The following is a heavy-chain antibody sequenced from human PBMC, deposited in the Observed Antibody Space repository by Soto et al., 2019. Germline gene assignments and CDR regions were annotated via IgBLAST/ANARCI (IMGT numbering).Heavy chain of an antibody. J-gene: IGHJ4*02. CDR2: IYYSGST. CDR3: ARVRYSGYDAPFDY. CDR1: GGSISSGDYY. Sequence: QLQLQESGPGLVKPSQTLSLTCTVSGGSISSGDYYWSWIRPPSGKGLEWIGYIYYSGSTYYNPSLKSRVTISVDTSKNQFSLKLSSVTAADTAVYYCARVRYSGYDAPFDYWGQGTLVTVSS. D-gene: IGHD5-12*01. V-gene: IGHV4-30-4*01.